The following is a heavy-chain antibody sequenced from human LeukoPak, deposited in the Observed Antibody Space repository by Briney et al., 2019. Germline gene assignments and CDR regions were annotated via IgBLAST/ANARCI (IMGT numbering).Heavy chain of an antibody. CDR2: ISAYNGNT. V-gene: IGHV1-18*01. CDR3: ARERSGSYRFDY. CDR1: GYTFTSYG. J-gene: IGHJ4*02. D-gene: IGHD1-26*01. Sequence: ASVKVSCTASGYTFTSYGISWVRQAPGQGLEWMGWISAYNGNTNYAQRLQGRVTMTTDTSTSTAYMELRSLRSDDTAVYYCARERSGSYRFDYWGQGTLVTVSS.